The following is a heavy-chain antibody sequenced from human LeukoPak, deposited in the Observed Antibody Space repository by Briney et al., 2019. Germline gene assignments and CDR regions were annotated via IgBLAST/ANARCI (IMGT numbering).Heavy chain of an antibody. V-gene: IGHV1-2*02. CDR2: INPNSGGT. D-gene: IGHD2-8*01. J-gene: IGHJ6*03. CDR1: GYTFTSYD. Sequence: ASVKVSCKASGYTFTSYDINWVRQAPGQGLEWMGWINPNSGGTNYAQKFQGRVTMTRDTSISTAYMEMSSLTSDDTAVYYCARSARHCNNGVCFTDYYIDLWGKGTTVIVSS. CDR3: ARSARHCNNGVCFTDYYIDL.